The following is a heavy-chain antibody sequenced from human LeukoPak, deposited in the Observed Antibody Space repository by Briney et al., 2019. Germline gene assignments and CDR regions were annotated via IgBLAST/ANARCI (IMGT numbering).Heavy chain of an antibody. D-gene: IGHD2-21*02. J-gene: IGHJ6*02. Sequence: SVKVSCKASGFTFLTFAVNWVRQPRGQGFEWLGGIAVTGGKTNYAQKFQERVDIITDRSTNTVFMELRSLRSDDTAVYYCSAGATTYCGEDCYPSFFFYHGIDVWGQGTTVTVSS. CDR3: SAGATTYCGEDCYPSFFFYHGIDV. V-gene: IGHV1-58*01. CDR2: IAVTGGKT. CDR1: GFTFLTFA.